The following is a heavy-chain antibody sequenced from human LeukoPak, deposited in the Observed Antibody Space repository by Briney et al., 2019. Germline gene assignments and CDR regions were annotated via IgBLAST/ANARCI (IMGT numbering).Heavy chain of an antibody. J-gene: IGHJ4*02. Sequence: GGSLRLSCEASGFTFSSYAMSWVRQAPGKGLEWVSAISGSGGSTYYADSVKGRFTISRDNSKNTLYLQMNSLRAEDTAVYYCAKVNRYSGSPGYFDYWGQGTLVTVSS. CDR1: GFTFSSYA. V-gene: IGHV3-23*01. D-gene: IGHD1-26*01. CDR3: AKVNRYSGSPGYFDY. CDR2: ISGSGGST.